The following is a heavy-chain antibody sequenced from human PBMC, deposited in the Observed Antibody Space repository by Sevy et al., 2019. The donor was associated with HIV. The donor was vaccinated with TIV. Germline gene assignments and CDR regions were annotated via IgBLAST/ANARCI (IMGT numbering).Heavy chain of an antibody. V-gene: IGHV4-38-2*01. J-gene: IGHJ5*02. Sequence: SETLSLTCAVSGYSISSGYYWGWIRQPPGKGLEWIGSIYHSGSTYYNPSLKSRVTISVDTSKNQFSLKLSSVTAADTAVYYCARHFEVDTAMVIEDNLKWFDPWGQGTLVTVSS. CDR3: ARHFEVDTAMVIEDNLKWFDP. D-gene: IGHD5-18*01. CDR2: IYHSGST. CDR1: GYSISSGYY.